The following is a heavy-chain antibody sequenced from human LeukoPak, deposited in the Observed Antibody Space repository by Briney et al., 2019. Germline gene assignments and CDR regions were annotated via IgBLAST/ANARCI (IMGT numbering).Heavy chain of an antibody. Sequence: SVKVSCKASGGTFSSYAISWVRQAPGQGLEWMGGIIPIFGTANYAQKFQGRVTITTDESTSTAYMELSSLRSEDTAVYYCATRGYSYGRYYMDVWGKGTTVIVSS. CDR1: GGTFSSYA. CDR3: ATRGYSYGRYYMDV. V-gene: IGHV1-69*05. D-gene: IGHD5-18*01. J-gene: IGHJ6*03. CDR2: IIPIFGTA.